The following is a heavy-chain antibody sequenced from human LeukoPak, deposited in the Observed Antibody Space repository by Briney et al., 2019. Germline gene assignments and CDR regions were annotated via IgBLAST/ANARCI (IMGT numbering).Heavy chain of an antibody. CDR2: ITSSSTFK. D-gene: IGHD3-9*01. Sequence: GGSLRLSCAASGLTFSSYTMNWVRQAPGKGLEWVSSITSSSTFKYYADSVRGRFTISRDNAENSLYLQMNSLRAEDTAVYYCATPTTYYDILTAYYEGYYFDYWGQGTLVTVSS. CDR1: GLTFSSYT. V-gene: IGHV3-21*01. CDR3: ATPTTYYDILTAYYEGYYFDY. J-gene: IGHJ4*02.